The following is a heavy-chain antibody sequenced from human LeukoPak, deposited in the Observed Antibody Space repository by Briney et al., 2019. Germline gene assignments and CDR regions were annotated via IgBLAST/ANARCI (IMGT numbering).Heavy chain of an antibody. V-gene: IGHV1-2*02. CDR3: ARVKAVADAFDI. D-gene: IGHD6-19*01. CDR2: INPNSGGT. CDR1: GYTFTGYY. J-gene: IGHJ3*02. Sequence: ASAKVSCKASGYTFTGYYMHWVRQAPGQGLGWMGWINPNSGGTNYAQKFQGRVTMTRDTSISTAYMELSRLRSDDTAVYYCARVKAVADAFDIWGQGTMVTVSS.